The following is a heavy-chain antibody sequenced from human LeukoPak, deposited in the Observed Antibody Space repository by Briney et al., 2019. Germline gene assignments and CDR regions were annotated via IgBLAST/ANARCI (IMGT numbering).Heavy chain of an antibody. CDR2: INPNSGGT. J-gene: IGHJ4*02. D-gene: IGHD6-6*01. Sequence: ASVKVSCKASEYTFTGYYIHWVRQAPGQGLEWMGWINPNSGGTNYAQKFQGRVTMTRDTSISTAYMELSRLRSDDTAVYYCARVDIYSSSSYDYWGQGTLVTVSS. CDR1: EYTFTGYY. V-gene: IGHV1-2*02. CDR3: ARVDIYSSSSYDY.